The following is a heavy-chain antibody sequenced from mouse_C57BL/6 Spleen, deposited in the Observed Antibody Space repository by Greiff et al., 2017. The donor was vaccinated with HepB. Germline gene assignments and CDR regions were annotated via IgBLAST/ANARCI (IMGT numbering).Heavy chain of an antibody. V-gene: IGHV1-80*01. CDR1: GYAFSSYW. CDR2: IYPGDGDT. Sequence: VKLQESGAELVKPGASVKISCKASGYAFSSYWMNWVKQRPGKGLEWIGQIYPGDGDTNYNGKFKGKATLTADKSSSTAYMQLSSLTSEDSAVYFCARRGDSDYFDYWGQGTTLTVSS. CDR3: ARRGDSDYFDY. J-gene: IGHJ2*01.